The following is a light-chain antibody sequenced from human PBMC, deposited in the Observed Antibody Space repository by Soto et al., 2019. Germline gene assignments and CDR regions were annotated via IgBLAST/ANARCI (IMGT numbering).Light chain of an antibody. CDR2: GAS. CDR3: QQYGSSPRALT. J-gene: IGKJ4*01. V-gene: IGKV3-20*01. Sequence: PGERATLSCRASQSVSSNYLAWYQQKPGQAPRVLMYGASSRTTGIPDRFSGSGSGTDFTLTISRLEPEDFAVYYCQQYGSSPRALTFGGGTKVDIK. CDR1: QSVSSNY.